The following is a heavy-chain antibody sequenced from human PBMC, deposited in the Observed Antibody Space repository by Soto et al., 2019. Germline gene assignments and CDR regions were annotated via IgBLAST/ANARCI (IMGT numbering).Heavy chain of an antibody. CDR2: IYYSGST. CDR3: ARPNTPGYSSGWFGNNWFDP. Sequence: SETLSLTCTVSGGSISSSSYYWGWIRQPPGKGLEWIGSIYYSGSTYYNPSLKSRVTISVDTSKNQFSLKLSSVTAADTAVYYCARPNTPGYSSGWFGNNWFDPWGQGTLVT. CDR1: GGSISSSSYY. D-gene: IGHD6-19*01. V-gene: IGHV4-39*01. J-gene: IGHJ5*02.